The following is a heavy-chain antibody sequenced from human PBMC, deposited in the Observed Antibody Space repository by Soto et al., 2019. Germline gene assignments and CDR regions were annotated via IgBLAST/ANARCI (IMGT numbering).Heavy chain of an antibody. J-gene: IGHJ6*02. V-gene: IGHV4-30-2*01. D-gene: IGHD6-19*01. Sequence: SETLSLTCAVSGGSISSGGYSWSWIRQPPGKGLEWIGYIYHSGSTYYNPSLKSRVTISVDRSKNQFSLKLSSVTAADTAVYYCARGHSSGWPDYYYGMDVWGQGTTVTVSS. CDR1: GGSISSGGYS. CDR2: IYHSGST. CDR3: ARGHSSGWPDYYYGMDV.